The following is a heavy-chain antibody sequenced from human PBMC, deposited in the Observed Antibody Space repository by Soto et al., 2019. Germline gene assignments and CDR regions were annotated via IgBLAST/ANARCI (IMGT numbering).Heavy chain of an antibody. CDR1: GFSISDYW. V-gene: IGHV3-74*01. CDR3: ARDRSYAMEV. Sequence: GGSLRLCCEASGFSISDYWMHWVRQAPGEGLVWVSCINGDASSTTYADSVKGRFTISRDDAKNTVYLQMTSLRAEDTAVYFCARDRSYAMEVWGQGTRVTVSS. CDR2: INGDASST. J-gene: IGHJ6*02.